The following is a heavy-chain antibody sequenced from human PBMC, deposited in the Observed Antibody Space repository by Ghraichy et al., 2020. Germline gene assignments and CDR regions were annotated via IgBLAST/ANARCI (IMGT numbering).Heavy chain of an antibody. CDR2: INHSGST. D-gene: IGHD2-15*01. Sequence: SETLSLTCAVYGGSFSGYYWSWIRQPPGKGLEWIGEINHSGSTNYNPSLKSRVTISVDTSKNQFSLKLSSVTAADTAVYYCARQLGYCSGGSCYRLNWYFDLWGRGTLVTVSS. J-gene: IGHJ2*01. CDR1: GGSFSGYY. CDR3: ARQLGYCSGGSCYRLNWYFDL. V-gene: IGHV4-34*01.